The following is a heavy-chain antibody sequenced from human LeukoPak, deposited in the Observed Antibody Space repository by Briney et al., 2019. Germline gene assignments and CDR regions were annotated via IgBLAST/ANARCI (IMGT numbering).Heavy chain of an antibody. Sequence: PGGSLRLSCAASGFTFSSYWMHWVRQAPGKGLVWVSRINSDGSSTSYADSVKGRFTISRDNAKNTLYLQMNSLRAEDTAVYYCARVGRLWIQRSFDYWGQGTLVTVFS. V-gene: IGHV3-74*01. CDR1: GFTFSSYW. J-gene: IGHJ4*02. CDR3: ARVGRLWIQRSFDY. CDR2: INSDGSST. D-gene: IGHD5-18*01.